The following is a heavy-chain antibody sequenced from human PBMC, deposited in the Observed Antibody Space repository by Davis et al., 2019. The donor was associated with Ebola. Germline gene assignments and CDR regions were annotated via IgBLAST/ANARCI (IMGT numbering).Heavy chain of an antibody. Sequence: SETLSLTCTVSGGSITSGTYHWSWIRQPAGKGLEWIGQIYTSGITTYNPSLKSRITISLDTSRNQFSLILTSVTAADTAVYYCARRVGGTSLFDYWGQGTLVTVSS. CDR3: ARRVGGTSLFDY. J-gene: IGHJ4*02. CDR1: GGSITSGTYH. CDR2: IYTSGIT. V-gene: IGHV4-61*09. D-gene: IGHD1-26*01.